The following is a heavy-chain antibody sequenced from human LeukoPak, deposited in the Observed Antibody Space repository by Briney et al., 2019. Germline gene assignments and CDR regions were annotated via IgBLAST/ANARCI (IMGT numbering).Heavy chain of an antibody. CDR1: GGTFSSYA. Sequence: ASVKVSCKASGGTFSSYAISWVRQAPGKGLEWMGGFDPEDGETIYAQKFQGRVTMTEDTSTDTAYMELSSLRSEDTAVYYCATQPRPDVVVPAAIPKHFDYWGQGTLVTVSS. CDR2: FDPEDGET. D-gene: IGHD2-2*02. J-gene: IGHJ4*02. CDR3: ATQPRPDVVVPAAIPKHFDY. V-gene: IGHV1-24*01.